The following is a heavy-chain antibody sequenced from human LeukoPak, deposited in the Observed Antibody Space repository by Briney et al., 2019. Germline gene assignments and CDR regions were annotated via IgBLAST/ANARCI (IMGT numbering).Heavy chain of an antibody. V-gene: IGHV3-21*01. D-gene: IGHD3/OR15-3a*01. CDR1: GFTFSSYS. CDR2: ISSSSSYI. CDR3: AREVRTGYFLYGMDV. Sequence: PGGSLRLSCAASGFTFSSYSMNWVRQAPGKGLEWVSSISSSSSYIYYADSVKGRFTISRDNAKNSLYLQMNSLRAEDTAVYYCAREVRTGYFLYGMDVWGQGTTVTVSS. J-gene: IGHJ6*02.